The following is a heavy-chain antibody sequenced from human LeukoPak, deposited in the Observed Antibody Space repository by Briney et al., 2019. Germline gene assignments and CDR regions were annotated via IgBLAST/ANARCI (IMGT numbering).Heavy chain of an antibody. CDR3: ARLKGAIAAFDAFDI. CDR1: GYSISSGYY. CDR2: INHSGST. Sequence: SETLSLTCTVSGYSISSGYYWSWIRQPPGKGLEWIGEINHSGSTNYNPSLKSRVTISVDTSKNQFSLKLSSVTAADTAAYYCARLKGAIAAFDAFDIWGQGTMVTVSS. D-gene: IGHD1-26*01. J-gene: IGHJ3*02. V-gene: IGHV4-38-2*02.